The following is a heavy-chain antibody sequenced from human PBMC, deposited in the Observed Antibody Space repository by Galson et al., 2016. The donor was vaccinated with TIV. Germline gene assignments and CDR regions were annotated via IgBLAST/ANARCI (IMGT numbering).Heavy chain of an antibody. D-gene: IGHD3-10*01. V-gene: IGHV1-3*04. J-gene: IGHJ4*02. Sequence: SVKVSCKASGYTFIYSAIHWVRQAPGQGLEWMGWINTGNGNTKYSQKFQARVAITRDISASTVYMALNGLRSEDTAVYFCASDIPGTAKYFDFWGQGSLVTVSS. CDR2: INTGNGNT. CDR3: ASDIPGTAKYFDF. CDR1: GYTFIYSA.